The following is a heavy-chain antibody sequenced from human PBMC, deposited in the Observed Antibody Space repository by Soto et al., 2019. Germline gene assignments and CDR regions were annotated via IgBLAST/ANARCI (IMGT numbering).Heavy chain of an antibody. CDR2: IWYDGSNK. CDR3: VRVSQGGWSIDY. D-gene: IGHD6-19*01. J-gene: IGHJ4*02. CDR1: GFIFSSYG. V-gene: IGHV3-33*01. Sequence: QVQLVESGGGVVQPGRSLRLSCAASGFIFSSYGMHWVRQAPGKGLEWVAVIWYDGSNKFYADSVKGRFTISRDNSKNTLYLQMNSLRAEDTAVYYCVRVSQGGWSIDYWGQGTLVTVSS.